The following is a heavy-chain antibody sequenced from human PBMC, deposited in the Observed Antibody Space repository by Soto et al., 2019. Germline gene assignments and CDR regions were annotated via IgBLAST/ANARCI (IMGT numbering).Heavy chain of an antibody. J-gene: IGHJ4*02. V-gene: IGHV3-48*02. CDR3: ARVSYGGNLGY. CDR2: ISGSSTI. Sequence: GVSMRRPWSLAGLNLKSYSMNWPRQAPGKGLEWVSHISGSSTIYYADSVKGRFTVSRDNSKSSLYLQMNSLRDEDTAVYYCARVSYGGNLGYWGQGTLVTVSS. CDR1: GLNLKSYS. D-gene: IGHD2-15*01.